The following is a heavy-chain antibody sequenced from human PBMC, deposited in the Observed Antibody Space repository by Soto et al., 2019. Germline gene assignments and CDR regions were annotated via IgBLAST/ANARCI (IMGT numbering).Heavy chain of an antibody. D-gene: IGHD2-8*01. V-gene: IGHV3-73*02. CDR2: IRSKANSYAT. CDR3: TRGTNDY. Sequence: EVQLVESGGGLVQPGGSLKLSCAASGFTFSGSAMHWVRQASGKGLEWVGRIRSKANSYATAYAASVKGRFTISRDDSKDTAYLRRNSRKAEDTAVYYCTRGTNDYWGQGTLVTVSS. J-gene: IGHJ4*02. CDR1: GFTFSGSA.